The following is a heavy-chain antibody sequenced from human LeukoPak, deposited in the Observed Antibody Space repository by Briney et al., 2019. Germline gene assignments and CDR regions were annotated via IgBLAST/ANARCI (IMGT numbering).Heavy chain of an antibody. D-gene: IGHD4-17*01. CDR1: GGSFSGYY. CDR3: ARLAMTTVTRSSWYFDL. V-gene: IGHV4-59*10. J-gene: IGHJ2*01. CDR2: IYTSGST. Sequence: SETLSLTCAVYGGSFSGYYWSWIRQPAGKGLEWIGRIYTSGSTNYNPSLKSRVTMSVDTSKNQFSLKLSSVTAADTAVYYCARLAMTTVTRSSWYFDLWGRGTLVTVSS.